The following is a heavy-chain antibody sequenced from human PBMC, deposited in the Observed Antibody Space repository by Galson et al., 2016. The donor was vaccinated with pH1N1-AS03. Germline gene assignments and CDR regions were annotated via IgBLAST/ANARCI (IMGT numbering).Heavy chain of an antibody. D-gene: IGHD3-3*01. V-gene: IGHV3-30*02. CDR2: IRYDESIK. Sequence: SLRLSCAASGFVFSTSAIHWVRQSPGKGLEWVAFIRYDESIKNYGDSVKGRFTISRDNSKNTVDLEMNSLRPEDSAVYYCVKGGGYSHGFLEYYFDSWGLGSLVTVSS. CDR1: GFVFSTSA. J-gene: IGHJ4*02. CDR3: VKGGGYSHGFLEYYFDS.